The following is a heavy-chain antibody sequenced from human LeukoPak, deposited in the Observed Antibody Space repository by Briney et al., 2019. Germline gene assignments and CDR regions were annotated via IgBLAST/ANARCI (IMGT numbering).Heavy chain of an antibody. CDR2: ISSSGSTI. Sequence: GGSLRLSCAASGFTLSSYEMNWVRQAPGKGLEWVPYISSSGSTIYYADSVKGRFTISRDNAKNSLYLQMNSLRAEDTAVYYCARDRVRIQLWPTFDYWGQGTLVTVSS. D-gene: IGHD5-18*01. CDR1: GFTLSSYE. J-gene: IGHJ4*02. CDR3: ARDRVRIQLWPTFDY. V-gene: IGHV3-48*03.